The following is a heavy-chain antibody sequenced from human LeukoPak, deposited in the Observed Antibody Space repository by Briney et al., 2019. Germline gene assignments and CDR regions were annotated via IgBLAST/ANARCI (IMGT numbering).Heavy chain of an antibody. CDR2: ISGSSSYI. CDR1: GFTFSSYS. J-gene: IGHJ6*02. D-gene: IGHD6-19*01. Sequence: GGSLRLSCAASGFTFSSYSMNWVRQAPGKGLEWVSSISGSSSYIFYAGSVKGRFTISRDNAKNSLYLQMNSLRAEDTAVYYCAREPYSSGSYGMDVWGQGTTVTVSS. CDR3: AREPYSSGSYGMDV. V-gene: IGHV3-21*06.